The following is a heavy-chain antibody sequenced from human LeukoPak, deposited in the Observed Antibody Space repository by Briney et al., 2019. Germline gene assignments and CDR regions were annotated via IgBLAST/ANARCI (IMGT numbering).Heavy chain of an antibody. CDR3: AKTLPHIVVVTAIDY. CDR2: ISGSGGST. D-gene: IGHD2-21*02. Sequence: PGGPLRLSCAASGFTFSSYAMSWVRQAPGKGLEWVSAISGSGGSTYYADSVKGRFTISRDNSKNTLYLQMNSLRAEDTAVYYCAKTLPHIVVVTAIDYWGQGTLVTVSS. J-gene: IGHJ4*02. CDR1: GFTFSSYA. V-gene: IGHV3-23*01.